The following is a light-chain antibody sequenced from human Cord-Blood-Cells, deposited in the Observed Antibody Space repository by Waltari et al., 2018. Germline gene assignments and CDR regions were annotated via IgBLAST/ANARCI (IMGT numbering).Light chain of an antibody. Sequence: EIVLTQSPATLSLSPGERATLSCRASQSVSSYLAWYQQKPGQAPRLLIYDASDRATGIPARFSGSGSGTDFTLTISSLEPEDVAVYYCQQRETFGQGTKLEIK. CDR3: QQRET. CDR2: DAS. CDR1: QSVSSY. V-gene: IGKV3-11*01. J-gene: IGKJ2*01.